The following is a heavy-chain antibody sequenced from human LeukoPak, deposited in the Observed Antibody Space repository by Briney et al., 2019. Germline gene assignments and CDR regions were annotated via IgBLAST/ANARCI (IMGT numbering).Heavy chain of an antibody. J-gene: IGHJ6*03. CDR1: GGTFSSYA. V-gene: IGHV1-69*05. CDR2: IIPIFGTA. CDR3: AGTDLYYYYYMDV. Sequence: ASVKVSCKASGGTFSSYAISWVRQAPGQGLEWMGGIIPIFGTANYAQKFQGRVTITTDESTSTAYMELSSLRSEDTAVYYCAGTDLYYYYYMDVWGKGTTVTVSS.